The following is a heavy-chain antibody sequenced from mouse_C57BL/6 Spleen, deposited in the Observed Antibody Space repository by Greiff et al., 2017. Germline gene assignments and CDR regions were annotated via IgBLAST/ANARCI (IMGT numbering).Heavy chain of an antibody. CDR3: ARSPVTTVFYWYFDV. V-gene: IGHV4-1*01. CDR1: GVDFSRYW. J-gene: IGHJ1*03. D-gene: IGHD1-1*01. CDR2: INPDSSTI. Sequence: AAGGVDFSRYWMSWVRRAPGKGLEWIGEINPDSSTINYAPSLKDKFIIPRDNAKNTLYLQMSKVRSEDTALYYCARSPVTTVFYWYFDVWGTGTTVTVSS.